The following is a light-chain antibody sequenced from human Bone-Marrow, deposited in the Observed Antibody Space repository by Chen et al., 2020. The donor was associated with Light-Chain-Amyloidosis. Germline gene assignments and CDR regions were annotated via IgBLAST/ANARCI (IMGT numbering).Light chain of an antibody. Sequence: SYVLTQPSSVSVAPGQMATIACGGNNIGSTSVHWYQQTPGQAPLLVVYDDSDRPSGIPVRLSGANSGNTATLTISRVEAGDETDYYCQVWDRSSDRPVFGGGTKLTVL. CDR1: NIGSTS. CDR3: QVWDRSSDRPV. CDR2: DDS. J-gene: IGLJ3*02. V-gene: IGLV3-21*02.